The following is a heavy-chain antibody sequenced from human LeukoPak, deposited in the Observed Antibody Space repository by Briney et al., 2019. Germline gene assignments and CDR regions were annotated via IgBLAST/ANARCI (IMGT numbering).Heavy chain of an antibody. CDR3: ARVRYCDSTSCYFADY. CDR1: EFTVNSNY. CDR2: IKEDGSEK. Sequence: GGSLRLSCAASEFTVNSNYMIWVRQAPGKGLEWVANIKEDGSEKYYVDSVKGRFTVSRDSAKNSLYLQMNSLSPEDTAVYYCARVRYCDSTSCYFADYWGQGTLVTVSS. V-gene: IGHV3-7*04. D-gene: IGHD2-2*01. J-gene: IGHJ4*02.